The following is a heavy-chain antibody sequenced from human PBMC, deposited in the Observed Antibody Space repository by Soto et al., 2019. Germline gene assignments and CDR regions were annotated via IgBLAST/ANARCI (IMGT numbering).Heavy chain of an antibody. J-gene: IGHJ6*02. V-gene: IGHV3-7*01. CDR1: GFTFSSYW. Sequence: EVQLVESGGGLVQPGGSLRLSCAASGFTFSSYWMSWVRQAPGKGLEWVANIKQDGSEKYYVDSVKGRFTISRDNAKNSLYLQMNSLRAVDTAVYYCASTIVVVPADYYGMDVWGQGTTVTVSS. D-gene: IGHD2-2*01. CDR2: IKQDGSEK. CDR3: ASTIVVVPADYYGMDV.